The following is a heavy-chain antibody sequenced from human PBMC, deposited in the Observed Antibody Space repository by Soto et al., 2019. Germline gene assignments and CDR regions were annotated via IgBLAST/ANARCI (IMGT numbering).Heavy chain of an antibody. CDR2: IWNDGTNK. D-gene: IGHD3-10*01. Sequence: SLRLSCTASGFTLTTYGMHWVRQAPGKGLEWVAVIWNDGTNKYHADSVKGRFTVSRDNSKNSLYLQMNSLRVEDTAVYYCAREIPSRGAGWFDPWGQGTLVTVSS. CDR3: AREIPSRGAGWFDP. J-gene: IGHJ5*02. CDR1: GFTLTTYG. V-gene: IGHV3-33*01.